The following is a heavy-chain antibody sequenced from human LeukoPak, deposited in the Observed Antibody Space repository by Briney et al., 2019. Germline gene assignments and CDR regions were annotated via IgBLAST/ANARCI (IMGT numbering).Heavy chain of an antibody. J-gene: IGHJ6*03. D-gene: IGHD3-22*01. Sequence: GASVKVSCKASGYTFTSYGISWVRQAPGQGLEWMGWISAYNGNTNYAQKLQGRVTMTTDTSTSTAYMELRSLRSDDTAVYYCARYYYDSNEYYYYMDVWGKGTTVTVSS. CDR2: ISAYNGNT. V-gene: IGHV1-18*01. CDR3: ARYYYDSNEYYYYMDV. CDR1: GYTFTSYG.